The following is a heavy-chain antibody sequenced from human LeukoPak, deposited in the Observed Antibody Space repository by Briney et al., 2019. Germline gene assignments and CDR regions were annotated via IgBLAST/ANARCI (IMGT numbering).Heavy chain of an antibody. V-gene: IGHV3-23*01. J-gene: IGHJ4*02. CDR1: GFTFSSYA. D-gene: IGHD5-12*01. Sequence: GGSLRLSCAASGFTFSSYAMSWVRQATGKGLEWVSSISNSGGRTFYTDSVKGRFTISRDNSKITLYLQMNSLRAEDTAVYYCAKSYNGYESKPDYWGQGTLVTVSS. CDR3: AKSYNGYESKPDY. CDR2: ISNSGGRT.